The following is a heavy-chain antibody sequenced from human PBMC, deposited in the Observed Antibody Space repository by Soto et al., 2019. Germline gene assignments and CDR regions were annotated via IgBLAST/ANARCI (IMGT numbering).Heavy chain of an antibody. CDR3: ARYYYDSSGYYSGANLRNWFDP. V-gene: IGHV4-34*01. D-gene: IGHD3-22*01. CDR2: INHSGST. CDR1: GGSFSGYY. J-gene: IGHJ5*02. Sequence: QVQLQQWGAGLLKPSETLSLTCAVYGGSFSGYYWSWIRQPPGKGLEWIGEINHSGSTNYNPSLKSRVTISVDTSKNQFSLKLSSVTAADTAVYYCARYYYDSSGYYSGANLRNWFDPWGQGTLVTVSS.